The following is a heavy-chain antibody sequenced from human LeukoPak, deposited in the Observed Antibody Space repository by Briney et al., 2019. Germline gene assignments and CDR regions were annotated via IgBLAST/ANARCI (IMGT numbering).Heavy chain of an antibody. J-gene: IGHJ6*02. CDR3: ARSRGTMVRGVIKSYYYYGMDV. V-gene: IGHV1-2*02. D-gene: IGHD3-10*01. CDR2: INPNSGGT. Sequence: ASVKVSCKASRYTFTGYYMHWVRQAPGQGLEWMGWINPNSGGTNDAQKFQGRVTMTRDTSISTAYMELSRLRSDDTAVYYCARSRGTMVRGVIKSYYYYGMDVWGQGTTVTVSS. CDR1: RYTFTGYY.